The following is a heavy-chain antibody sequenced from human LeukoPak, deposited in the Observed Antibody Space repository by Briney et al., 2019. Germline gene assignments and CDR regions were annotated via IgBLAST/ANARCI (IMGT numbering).Heavy chain of an antibody. CDR1: GGSISSYF. J-gene: IGHJ4*02. CDR3: ARGKIWSPVYLSH. Sequence: PSETLSLTCTVSGGSISSYFWIWIRQPPGKGLEWIGYIYYSGNTNSNPSLKSRVTISVDTSKNQFSLKLRSVTAADTAVYYCARGKIWSPVYLSHWGQGTLVTVSS. CDR2: IYYSGNT. D-gene: IGHD3-10*01. V-gene: IGHV4-59*01.